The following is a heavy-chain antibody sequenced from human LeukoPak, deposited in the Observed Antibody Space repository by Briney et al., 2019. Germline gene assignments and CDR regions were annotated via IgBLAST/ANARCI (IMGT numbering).Heavy chain of an antibody. V-gene: IGHV4-4*07. D-gene: IGHD2-15*01. CDR2: IYTSGST. J-gene: IGHJ4*02. CDR1: GGSISSYY. CDR3: AAWRVGRRYYYFDY. Sequence: SETLSLTCTVSGGSISSYYWSWIRQPAGKGLEWIGRIYTSGSTNYNSSLKSRVTMSVDTSKNQFSLKLSSVTAADTAVYYCAAWRVGRRYYYFDYWGQGTLVTVSS.